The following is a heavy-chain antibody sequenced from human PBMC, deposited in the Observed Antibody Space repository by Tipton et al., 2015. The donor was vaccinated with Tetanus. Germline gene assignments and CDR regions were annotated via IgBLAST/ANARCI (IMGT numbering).Heavy chain of an antibody. Sequence: QSGPEVKKPGSSVKVSCKVSGGSFSTYVISWVRQAPGQGLEWMGGIIPIFGTINYAQSFQGRVTISADKSTSTAHMELSSLRFEDTAVYYCARSRGGTRDYYVSGYWGQGTLVTVSS. CDR3: ARSRGGTRDYYVSGY. J-gene: IGHJ4*02. V-gene: IGHV1-69*06. D-gene: IGHD3-16*01. CDR1: GGSFSTYV. CDR2: IIPIFGTI.